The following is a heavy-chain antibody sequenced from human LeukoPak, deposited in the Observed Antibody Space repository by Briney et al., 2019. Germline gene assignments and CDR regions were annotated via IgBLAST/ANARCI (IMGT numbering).Heavy chain of an antibody. Sequence: ASVKVSCKASGYTFTGYYMHWVRQAPGQGLEWMGWINPNSGGTNYAQKFLGRVTMTRDTSISTAYMELSRLRSDDTAVYYCARDLQDTAMVSYYYYGMDVWGQGTTVTVSS. J-gene: IGHJ6*02. CDR2: INPNSGGT. V-gene: IGHV1-2*02. D-gene: IGHD5-18*01. CDR3: ARDLQDTAMVSYYYYGMDV. CDR1: GYTFTGYY.